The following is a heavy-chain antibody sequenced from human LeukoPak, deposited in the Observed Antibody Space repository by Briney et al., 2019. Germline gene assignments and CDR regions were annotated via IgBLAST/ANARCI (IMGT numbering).Heavy chain of an antibody. J-gene: IGHJ4*02. V-gene: IGHV3-30-3*01. CDR2: ISYDGSNK. D-gene: IGHD3-16*01. Sequence: GGSLRLSCAASGFTFNSYPMHWVRQAPGKGLEWVAVISYDGSNKYYADSVKGRFTISRDNAKNSLYLQMNSLRAEDTAVYYCARGLIKTPDYWGQGTLVTVSS. CDR1: GFTFNSYP. CDR3: ARGLIKTPDY.